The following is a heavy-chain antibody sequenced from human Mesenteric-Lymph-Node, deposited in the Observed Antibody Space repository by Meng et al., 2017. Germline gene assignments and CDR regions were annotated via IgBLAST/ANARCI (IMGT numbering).Heavy chain of an antibody. Sequence: SVKVYCKASGGTFSSYAISWVRQAPGQGLEWMGGIIPIFGTANYAQKFQGRVTITADKSTSTAYMELSSLRSEDTAVYYCARVVAVAGLGAFDIWGQGTMVTVSS. CDR2: IIPIFGTA. V-gene: IGHV1-69*06. J-gene: IGHJ3*02. D-gene: IGHD6-19*01. CDR1: GGTFSSYA. CDR3: ARVVAVAGLGAFDI.